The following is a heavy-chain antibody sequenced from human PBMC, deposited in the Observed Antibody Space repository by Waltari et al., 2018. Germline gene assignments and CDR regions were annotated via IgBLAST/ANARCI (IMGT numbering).Heavy chain of an antibody. CDR3: ARAPYGDYGNDY. V-gene: IGHV3-53*01. Sequence: VQLVESGGGLIQPGGSLRLSCAASGFAVSRNYMSWVRQAPGKGLEGVSIIYSDVSTYYADSVKGRFTISRDTSKNTLFFQMNSLRAEDTAVYYCARAPYGDYGNDYWGQGTLVTVSS. CDR1: GFAVSRNY. D-gene: IGHD4-17*01. J-gene: IGHJ4*02. CDR2: IYSDVST.